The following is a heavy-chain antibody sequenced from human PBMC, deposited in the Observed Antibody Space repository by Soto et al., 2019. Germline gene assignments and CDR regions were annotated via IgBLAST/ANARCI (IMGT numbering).Heavy chain of an antibody. V-gene: IGHV3-30*18. D-gene: IGHD3-3*01. CDR3: AKDHLITTTQRRYFYYGMDV. J-gene: IGHJ6*02. CDR1: GFTFSSYC. Sequence: GSRRPSSPAPGFTFSSYCRHWVRQAPGKGLEWVAHISHDGSNKYYADSVKGRFAISRDNSKNTLYLQMNSLRAEDTAVYYCAKDHLITTTQRRYFYYGMDVWGQRTTVTVSS. CDR2: ISHDGSNK.